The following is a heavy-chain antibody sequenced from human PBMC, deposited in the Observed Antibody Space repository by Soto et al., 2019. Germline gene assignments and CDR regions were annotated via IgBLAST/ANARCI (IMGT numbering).Heavy chain of an antibody. J-gene: IGHJ4*02. CDR2: ISAYNGNT. CDR3: ARAGDHIAAAAGSDYYFDY. V-gene: IGHV1-18*01. D-gene: IGHD6-13*01. CDR1: GYTFTSYG. Sequence: QVQLVQSGAEVKKPGASVKVSCKASGYTFTSYGISWVRQAPGQGLEWMGWISAYNGNTNYAQKLQGRVTMTTDTSTSTAYMELRSLRSDETAVYYCARAGDHIAAAAGSDYYFDYWGQGTLVTVSS.